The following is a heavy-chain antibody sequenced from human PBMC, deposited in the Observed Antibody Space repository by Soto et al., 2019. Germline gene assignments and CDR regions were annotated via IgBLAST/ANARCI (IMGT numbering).Heavy chain of an antibody. V-gene: IGHV1-69*13. D-gene: IGHD3-22*01. Sequence: SVKVSCKASGGTFNSYDINWVRQAPGQGLEWMGGIIPIVETPKYAQKFQGRVTITADESTNTVYMELSSLRSEDTAMYYCARLSRPTHYATSAFSKDNWFDTWGQGTLVTVSS. J-gene: IGHJ5*02. CDR2: IIPIVETP. CDR1: GGTFNSYD. CDR3: ARLSRPTHYATSAFSKDNWFDT.